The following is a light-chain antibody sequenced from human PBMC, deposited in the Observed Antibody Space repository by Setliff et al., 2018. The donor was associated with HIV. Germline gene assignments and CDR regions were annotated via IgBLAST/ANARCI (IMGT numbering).Light chain of an antibody. J-gene: IGLJ2*01. CDR2: NND. CDR3: ATSDDTLSAVV. CDR1: GSNIGSHS. V-gene: IGLV1-47*02. Sequence: QSVLTQPPSTSGTPGQKVTISCSGSGSNIGSHSVFWYQQLPGTAPKLVMYNNDQRPSGVPDRFTGSKSGTSASLAISGLRSGDEADYYCATSDDTLSAVVFGGGTKVTVL.